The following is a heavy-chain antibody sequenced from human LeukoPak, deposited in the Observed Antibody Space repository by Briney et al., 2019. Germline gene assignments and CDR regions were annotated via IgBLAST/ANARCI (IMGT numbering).Heavy chain of an antibody. D-gene: IGHD2-8*01. J-gene: IGHJ3*02. CDR1: DYTFTNYG. CDR2: ISTYNGNT. V-gene: IGHV1-18*01. CDR3: ARVAGDTNTDTFDI. Sequence: ASVKVSCKASDYTFTNYGITWVRQAPGQGLEWLGWISTYNGNTNYAQKFQGRVTMTTDTSTSTAYMELRSLTSDDTAVYYCARVAGDTNTDTFDICGQGTMVSVSS.